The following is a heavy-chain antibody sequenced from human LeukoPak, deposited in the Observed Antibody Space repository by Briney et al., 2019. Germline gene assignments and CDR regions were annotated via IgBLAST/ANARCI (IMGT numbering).Heavy chain of an antibody. CDR2: IRSKPNKYAT. V-gene: IGHV3-73*01. D-gene: IGHD3-22*01. Sequence: GGSLRLSCAASGFTFSGSAMHWVRLAPGKGLEWVGRIRSKPNKYATGFAASVKGRFTISRENAKNSLYLQMNSLRAGDTAVYYCARSLSPIQGYYYPSTSEWYFDLWGRGTLVTVSS. CDR3: ARSLSPIQGYYYPSTSEWYFDL. CDR1: GFTFSGSA. J-gene: IGHJ2*01.